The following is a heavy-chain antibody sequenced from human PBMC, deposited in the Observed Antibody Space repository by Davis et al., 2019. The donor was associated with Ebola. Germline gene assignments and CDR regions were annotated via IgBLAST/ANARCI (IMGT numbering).Heavy chain of an antibody. J-gene: IGHJ4*02. V-gene: IGHV3-33*01. CDR3: GRVNGYSGFAIDF. CDR2: IWYDGTHQ. D-gene: IGHD5-12*01. CDR1: GFTFSRHG. Sequence: GESLKISCTASGFTFSRHGMHWVRQAPGKGLEWVAVIWYDGTHQDYEDSVKGRFTVSRDNSKNTLFLQMNSLRAEDTALYYCGRVNGYSGFAIDFWGQGTPVTVSS.